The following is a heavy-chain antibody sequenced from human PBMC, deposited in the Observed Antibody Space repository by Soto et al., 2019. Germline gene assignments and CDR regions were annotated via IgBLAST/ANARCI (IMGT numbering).Heavy chain of an antibody. CDR1: GGSISSYY. CDR3: ARSQVTTGHYYYYYGMDV. CDR2: IYYSGST. J-gene: IGHJ6*02. D-gene: IGHD2-21*02. Sequence: LSLTCTVSGGSISSYYWSWIRQHPGKGLEWIGYIYYSGSTYYNPSLKSRVTISVDTSKNQFSLKLSSVTAADTAVYYCARSQVTTGHYYYYYGMDVWGQGTTVTVSS. V-gene: IGHV4-31*03.